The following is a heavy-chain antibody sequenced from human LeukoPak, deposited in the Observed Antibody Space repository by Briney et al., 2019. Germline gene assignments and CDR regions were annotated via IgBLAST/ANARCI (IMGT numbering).Heavy chain of an antibody. V-gene: IGHV3-30*02. D-gene: IGHD6-13*01. CDR1: GFTFSRYG. Sequence: GGSLRLSCGASGFTFSRYGMHWVRQAPGKGLGWVTYIRKDGSDKYYADSVKGRFTISRDSSKNMVYLQMNSLRAEDTAVYYCAKDSSWAFDYWGQGTLVSVSS. CDR2: IRKDGSDK. CDR3: AKDSSWAFDY. J-gene: IGHJ4*02.